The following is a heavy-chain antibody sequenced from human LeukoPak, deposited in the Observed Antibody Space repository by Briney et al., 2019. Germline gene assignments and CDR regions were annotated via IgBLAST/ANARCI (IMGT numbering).Heavy chain of an antibody. J-gene: IGHJ6*02. CDR2: INHSGST. CDR1: GGSFSGYY. CDR3: ARFPGPRLLWFGELSSLMDV. D-gene: IGHD3-10*01. V-gene: IGHV4-34*01. Sequence: SETLSLTFAVYGGSFSGYYWSWIRQPPGKGLEWIGEINHSGSTNYNPSLKSRVTISVDTSKNQFSLKLSSVTAADTAVYYCARFPGPRLLWFGELSSLMDVWGQGTTVTVSS.